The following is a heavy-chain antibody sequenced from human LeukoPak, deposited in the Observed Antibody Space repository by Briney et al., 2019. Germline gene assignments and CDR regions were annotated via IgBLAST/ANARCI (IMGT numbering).Heavy chain of an antibody. CDR3: ARDRSPIAAAGTGFDY. V-gene: IGHV3-23*01. CDR1: GFTFSSYA. D-gene: IGHD6-13*01. CDR2: ISGNSGGT. Sequence: GGSLRLSCAASGFTFSSYAMSWVRQAPGKGLEWVSAISGNSGGTYYADSVKGRFTISRDNSKNTLYLQMNSLRAEDTAVYYCARDRSPIAAAGTGFDYWGQGTLVTVSS. J-gene: IGHJ4*02.